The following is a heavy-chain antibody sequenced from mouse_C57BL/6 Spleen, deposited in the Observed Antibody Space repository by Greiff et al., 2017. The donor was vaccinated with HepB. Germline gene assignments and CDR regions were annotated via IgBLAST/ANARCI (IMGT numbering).Heavy chain of an antibody. Sequence: VQLQQSGPELVKPGASVKISCKASGYSFTGYYMNWVKQSPEKSLEWIGEINPSTGGTTYNQKFKAKATLTVDKSSSTAYMQLKSLTSEDSAVYYCARGDYGSSYHFDYWGQGTTLTVSS. CDR1: GYSFTGYY. V-gene: IGHV1-42*01. J-gene: IGHJ2*01. CDR2: INPSTGGT. CDR3: ARGDYGSSYHFDY. D-gene: IGHD1-1*01.